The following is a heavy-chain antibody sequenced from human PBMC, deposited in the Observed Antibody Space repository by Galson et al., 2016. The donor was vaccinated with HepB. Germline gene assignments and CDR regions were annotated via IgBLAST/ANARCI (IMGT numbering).Heavy chain of an antibody. V-gene: IGHV3-11*01. CDR1: GFPFGAYY. J-gene: IGHJ6*02. Sequence: SLRLSCAASGFPFGAYYMSWIRQAPGKGLEWVSYISGVGDTQFYADSVKGRFTISRDNAKNSLYLQMNSLRVEDTAVYYCATPMTYCNMGVWGQGTTVTVSS. D-gene: IGHD1-26*01. CDR3: ATPMTYCNMGV. CDR2: ISGVGDTQ.